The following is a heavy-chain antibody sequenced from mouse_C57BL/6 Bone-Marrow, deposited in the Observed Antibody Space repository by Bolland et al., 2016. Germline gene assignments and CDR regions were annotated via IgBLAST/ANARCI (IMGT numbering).Heavy chain of an antibody. J-gene: IGHJ2*01. CDR3: ARHEAGWLLLAY. D-gene: IGHD2-3*01. Sequence: PGSGSIKYNEKFKDKATLTADKSSSTVYMELSRLTSEDSAVYFCARHEAGWLLLAYWGQGTT. V-gene: IGHV1-62-2*01. CDR2: PGSGSI.